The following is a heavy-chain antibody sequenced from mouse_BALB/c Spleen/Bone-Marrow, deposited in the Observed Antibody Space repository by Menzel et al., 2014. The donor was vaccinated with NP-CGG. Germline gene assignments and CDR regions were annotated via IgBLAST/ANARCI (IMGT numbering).Heavy chain of an antibody. Sequence: VQLQQSGAELVKPGASVKLSCTASGFNIKDTYMHWVKQRPEQGLEWIGRIDPANGNTKYDPKFQGKATITADTSSNTSYLQLSSLTSEDTAVYYCARWGITTGFAYLCQGTLVTVSA. J-gene: IGHJ3*01. CDR1: GFNIKDTY. CDR2: IDPANGNT. CDR3: ARWGITTGFAY. D-gene: IGHD2-4*01. V-gene: IGHV14-3*02.